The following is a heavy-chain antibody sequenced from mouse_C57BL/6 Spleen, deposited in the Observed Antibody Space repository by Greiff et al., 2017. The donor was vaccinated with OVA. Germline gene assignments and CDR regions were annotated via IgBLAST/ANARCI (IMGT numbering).Heavy chain of an antibody. J-gene: IGHJ2*01. Sequence: VQLQQSGPELVKPGASVKIPCKASGYTFTDYNMDWVKQSHGKSLEWIGDINPNNGGTIYNQKFKGKATLTVDKSSSTAYMELRSLTSEDTAVYYCAREGGMSNYVGYCDYWGQGTTLTVSS. CDR3: AREGGMSNYVGYCDY. CDR1: GYTFTDYN. V-gene: IGHV1-18*01. D-gene: IGHD2-5*01. CDR2: INPNNGGT.